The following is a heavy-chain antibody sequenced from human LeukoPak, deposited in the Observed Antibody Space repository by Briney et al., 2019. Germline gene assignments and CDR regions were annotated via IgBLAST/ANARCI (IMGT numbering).Heavy chain of an antibody. CDR1: GFTFSSYS. CDR2: ISSSSSYI. J-gene: IGHJ3*02. D-gene: IGHD3-9*01. Sequence: GGSLRLSCAASGFTFSSYSMNWVRQAPGKGLEWVSSISSSSSYIYYADSVKGRFTISRDNAKNSLYLQMNRLRAEDTAVYYCARLWRYFAWLLTDTLSPAHDAFDIWGQGTMVTVSS. V-gene: IGHV3-21*01. CDR3: ARLWRYFAWLLTDTLSPAHDAFDI.